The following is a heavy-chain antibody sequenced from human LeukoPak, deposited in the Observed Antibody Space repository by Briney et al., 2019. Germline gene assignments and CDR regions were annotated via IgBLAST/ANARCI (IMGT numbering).Heavy chain of an antibody. J-gene: IGHJ4*02. CDR3: ASLPSNTVTHDY. CDR2: IYHSGST. CDR1: GYSISSSYY. Sequence: SETLSLTCAVSGYSISSSYYCGWIRQSPGKGLEWIGTIYHSGSTHYNPSLKSRVTLSVDTSKNQFSLKLRSVTAADTAVYYCASLPSNTVTHDYWGQGTLVTVSS. D-gene: IGHD4-11*01. V-gene: IGHV4-38-2*01.